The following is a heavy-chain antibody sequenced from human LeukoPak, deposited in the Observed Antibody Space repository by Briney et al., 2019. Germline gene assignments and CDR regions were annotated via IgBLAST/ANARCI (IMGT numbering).Heavy chain of an antibody. V-gene: IGHV4-59*01. Sequence: PSETLSLTCTVSGGSISSYYWSWIRQPPGKGLEWIGYIYYSGSTNYNPSLKSRVTISVDTSKNQFSLKLSSVTAADTAVYYCARLRRDGYNYKFDYWGQGTLATVSS. CDR1: GGSISSYY. CDR3: ARLRRDGYNYKFDY. J-gene: IGHJ4*02. CDR2: IYYSGST. D-gene: IGHD5-24*01.